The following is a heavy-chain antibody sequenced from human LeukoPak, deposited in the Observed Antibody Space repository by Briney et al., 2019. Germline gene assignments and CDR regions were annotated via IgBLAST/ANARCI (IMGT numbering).Heavy chain of an antibody. V-gene: IGHV4-4*07. CDR2: IYTSGST. J-gene: IGHJ2*01. Sequence: SETLSLTCTVSGGSISSYYWSWVRQPAGKGLEWIRRIYTSGSTNYNPSLMSRVTMSVDTYKNQFSLKLSSVAAADTGVYYCARGRYARKILGYFDLWGRGTLVTVSS. D-gene: IGHD3-16*01. CDR3: ARGRYARKILGYFDL. CDR1: GGSISSYY.